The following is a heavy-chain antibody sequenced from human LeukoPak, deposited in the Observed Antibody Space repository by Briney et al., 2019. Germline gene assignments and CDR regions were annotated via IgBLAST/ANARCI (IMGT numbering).Heavy chain of an antibody. CDR2: IYYSGST. CDR3: ARGGYSSGQVDY. CDR1: GGSISSYY. D-gene: IGHD6-19*01. J-gene: IGHJ4*02. V-gene: IGHV4-59*01. Sequence: PSETLSLTCTVSGGSISSYYWSWIRQPPGKGLEWIGYIYYSGSTSYNPSLKSRVTISVDTSKNQFSLKLSSVTAADTAVYYCARGGYSSGQVDYWGQGTLVTVSS.